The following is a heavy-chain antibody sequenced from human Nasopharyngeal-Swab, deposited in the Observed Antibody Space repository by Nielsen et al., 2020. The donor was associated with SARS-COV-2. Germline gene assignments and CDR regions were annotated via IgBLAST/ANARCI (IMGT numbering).Heavy chain of an antibody. CDR1: GGSISSTSYY. D-gene: IGHD2-2*01. J-gene: IGHJ5*02. CDR2: IYYSGST. V-gene: IGHV4-39*01. CDR3: ARGKIGCSSTSCYGFWFDP. Sequence: SETLSLTCTVSGGSISSTSYYWGWIRQPPGKGLEWIGNIYYSGSTYYNPSLKSRVTISVDTSKNQFSLKLSSVTAADTAVYYCARGKIGCSSTSCYGFWFDPWGQGTLVTVSS.